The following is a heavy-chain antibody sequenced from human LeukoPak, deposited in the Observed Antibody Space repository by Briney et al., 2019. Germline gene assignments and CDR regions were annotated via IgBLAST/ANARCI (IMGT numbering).Heavy chain of an antibody. CDR3: ARDLGSGVYYDSSGYYYYFDY. J-gene: IGHJ4*02. CDR1: GFTFSSYE. V-gene: IGHV3-48*03. D-gene: IGHD3-22*01. CDR2: ISSSGSTI. Sequence: GGSLRLSCAASGFTFSSYEMNWVRQAPGKGLEWVSYISSSGSTIYYADSVKGRFTISRDNAKNSLYLQMNSLRAEDTAVYYCARDLGSGVYYDSSGYYYYFDYWGQGTLVTVSS.